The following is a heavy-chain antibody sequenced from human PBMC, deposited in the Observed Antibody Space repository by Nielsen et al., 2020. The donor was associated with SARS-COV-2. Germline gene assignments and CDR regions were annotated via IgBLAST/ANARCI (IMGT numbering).Heavy chain of an antibody. CDR1: GFTFSSYS. D-gene: IGHD4-23*01. J-gene: IGHJ2*01. V-gene: IGHV3-21*01. CDR3: ARDSYGGNTRSWYFDL. Sequence: GESLKISCAASGFTFSSYSMNWVRQAPGKGLEWVSSISSSSSYIYYADSVKGRFTISRDNAKNSLYPQMNSLRAEDTAVYYCARDSYGGNTRSWYFDLWGRGTLVTVSS. CDR2: ISSSSSYI.